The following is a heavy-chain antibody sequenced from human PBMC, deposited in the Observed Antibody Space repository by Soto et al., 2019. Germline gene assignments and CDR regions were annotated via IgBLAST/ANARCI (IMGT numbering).Heavy chain of an antibody. CDR1: GGAFGSYA. J-gene: IGHJ4*02. CDR2: IIPMFDTT. Sequence: QVQLVQSGAEVKKPGSSVKVSCKASGGAFGSYAINWVRQAPGQGLEWMGGIIPMFDTTNYAQRFQGRVTVTADESTSTVYLELTRLKSEDTAMYYCTSHRGYSSGYWGQDFWGQGTLVTVSS. D-gene: IGHD5-12*01. V-gene: IGHV1-69*01. CDR3: TSHRGYSSGYWGQDF.